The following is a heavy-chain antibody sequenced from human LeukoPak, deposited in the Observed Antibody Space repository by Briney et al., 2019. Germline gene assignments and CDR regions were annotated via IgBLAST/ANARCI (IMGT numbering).Heavy chain of an antibody. CDR1: GGTFSSYA. V-gene: IGHV1-69*13. Sequence: SVNVSCKASGGTFSSYAISWVRQAPGQGLEWMGGIIPIFGTANFAQKFQGRVTITADESTSTAYMELSSLRSEDTAVYYCARDLFGYYDSSGKDAFDIWGQGTMVTVSS. J-gene: IGHJ3*02. D-gene: IGHD3-22*01. CDR2: IIPIFGTA. CDR3: ARDLFGYYDSSGKDAFDI.